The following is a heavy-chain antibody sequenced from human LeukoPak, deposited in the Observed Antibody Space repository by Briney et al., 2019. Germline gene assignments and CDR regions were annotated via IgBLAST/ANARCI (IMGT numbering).Heavy chain of an antibody. CDR2: ISSSGSTI. J-gene: IGHJ5*02. Sequence: GGSLRLSCAASGFTFSSYEMNWVRQAPGKGLEWVSYISSSGSTIYYADSVKGRFTISRDNSMNTLYLQMNSLRAEDTAVYYCARGDKQLVFKRRKGGFDPWGQGTLVTVSS. D-gene: IGHD6-13*01. V-gene: IGHV3-48*03. CDR1: GFTFSSYE. CDR3: ARGDKQLVFKRRKGGFDP.